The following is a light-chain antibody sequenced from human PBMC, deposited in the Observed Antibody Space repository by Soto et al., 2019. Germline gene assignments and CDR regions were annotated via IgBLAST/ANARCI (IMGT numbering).Light chain of an antibody. J-gene: IGKJ1*01. CDR3: LQYESYPRT. V-gene: IGKV1-39*01. CDR2: AAS. Sequence: DIQMTQSPSSLSASVGDRVTITCRASQSISSYLNWYQQKPGKAPKLLIYAASSLQSGVPSRFTASGSGTEFTLTIRSLQPDDFATYYCLQYESYPRTFGRGTKVEIK. CDR1: QSISSY.